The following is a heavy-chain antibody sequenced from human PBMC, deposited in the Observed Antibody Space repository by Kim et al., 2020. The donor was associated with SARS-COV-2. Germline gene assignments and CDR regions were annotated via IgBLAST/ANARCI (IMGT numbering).Heavy chain of an antibody. J-gene: IGHJ6*02. CDR3: AREGGSGSYQVGMDV. D-gene: IGHD3-10*01. Sequence: ASVKVSCKASGYTFTSYGISWVRQAPGQGLEWMGWISAYIGNTNYAQKLQGRVTMTTDTSTSTAYMELRSLRSDDTAVYYCAREGGSGSYQVGMDVWGQGTTVTVSS. V-gene: IGHV1-18*01. CDR2: ISAYIGNT. CDR1: GYTFTSYG.